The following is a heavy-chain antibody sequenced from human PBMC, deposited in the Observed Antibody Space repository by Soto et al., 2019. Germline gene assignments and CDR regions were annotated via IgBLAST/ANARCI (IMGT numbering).Heavy chain of an antibody. CDR2: INPSDGRT. CDR3: VRETGYPYYFDY. J-gene: IGHJ4*02. V-gene: IGHV1-46*03. D-gene: IGHD5-18*01. Sequence: ASMKVSFQASGYTLPTHYMHWGRQAPGQGLVWMGIINPSDGRTNYAQSFQGGVTMTRDTSTSTVYMELSSLRSEDTAMYYCVRETGYPYYFDYWGQGTLVTVSS. CDR1: GYTLPTHY.